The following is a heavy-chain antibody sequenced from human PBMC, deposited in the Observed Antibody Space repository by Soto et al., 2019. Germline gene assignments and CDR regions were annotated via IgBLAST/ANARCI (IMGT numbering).Heavy chain of an antibody. J-gene: IGHJ4*02. CDR3: ARRLTKTVSALGY. V-gene: IGHV3-30*09. CDR2: ISENGVNK. D-gene: IGHD2-8*01. Sequence: LRLSCSASGFTFTSFAIHWVRQAPGKGLEWVSVISENGVNKYSAESVRGRFVISRDNSKNTVELEMNSLRPEDTAIYFCARRLTKTVSALGYWGQGTLVTVSS. CDR1: GFTFTSFA.